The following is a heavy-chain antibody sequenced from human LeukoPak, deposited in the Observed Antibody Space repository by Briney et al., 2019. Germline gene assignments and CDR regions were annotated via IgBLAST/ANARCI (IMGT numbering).Heavy chain of an antibody. CDR1: GGSISSGSYY. CDR3: ARDPYCTNGVCYTKWYFDL. D-gene: IGHD2-8*01. CDR2: IYSTGST. V-gene: IGHV4-61*09. Sequence: SETLSLTCTVSGGSISSGSYYWSWIRQPAGKGLEWIGHIYSTGSTNYNPSLKSRVTISVDTSKNQFSLKLSSVTAADTAVYYCARDPYCTNGVCYTKWYFDLWGRGTLVTVSS. J-gene: IGHJ2*01.